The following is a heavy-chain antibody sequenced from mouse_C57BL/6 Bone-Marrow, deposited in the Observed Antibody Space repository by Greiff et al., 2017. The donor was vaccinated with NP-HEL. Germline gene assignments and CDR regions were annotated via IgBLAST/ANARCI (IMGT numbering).Heavy chain of an antibody. J-gene: IGHJ4*01. Sequence: EVQVVESGGGLVQPGGSMKLSCVASGFTFSNYWMNWVRQSPEKGLEWVAQIRLKSDNYATHYAESVKGRFTISRDDSKSSVYLQMNNLRAEDTGIYYCTSYYSNYYAMDYWGQGTSVTVSS. D-gene: IGHD2-5*01. V-gene: IGHV6-3*01. CDR2: IRLKSDNYAT. CDR3: TSYYSNYYAMDY. CDR1: GFTFSNYW.